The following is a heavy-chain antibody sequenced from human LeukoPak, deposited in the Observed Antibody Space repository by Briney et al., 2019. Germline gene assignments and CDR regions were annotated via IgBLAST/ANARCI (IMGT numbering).Heavy chain of an antibody. CDR1: GGSVSSGSYY. D-gene: IGHD3-9*01. J-gene: IGHJ4*02. Sequence: SETLSLTCTVSGGSVSSGSYYWSWIRQPPGKGLECIGYIYYSGSTNYNPSLKSRVTISVDTSKNQFSLKLSSVTAADTAVYYCARGDDILTGYYPFDYWGQGTLVTVSS. V-gene: IGHV4-61*01. CDR2: IYYSGST. CDR3: ARGDDILTGYYPFDY.